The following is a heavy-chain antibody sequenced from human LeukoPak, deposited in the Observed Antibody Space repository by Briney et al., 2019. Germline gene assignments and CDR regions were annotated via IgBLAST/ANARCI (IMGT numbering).Heavy chain of an antibody. V-gene: IGHV3-23*01. D-gene: IGHD6-6*01. CDR3: AKEDPSSSRYYFEN. CDR2: TSGGGGGT. J-gene: IGHJ4*02. Sequence: GGSLRLSCAASGFAFSSYAMSWVRQAPGMGLERVSATSGGGGGTYYADSVKGRFTISRDNAQNTLYLQMNSLRVEDTAVYYCAKEDPSSSRYYFENWGQGALVTVSS. CDR1: GFAFSSYA.